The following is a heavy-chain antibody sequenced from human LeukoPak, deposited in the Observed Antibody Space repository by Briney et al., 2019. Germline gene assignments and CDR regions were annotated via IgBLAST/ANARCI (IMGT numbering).Heavy chain of an antibody. Sequence: SETLSLTCGVSGGSISGTNWWSWVRQPPGQGLEWIGEISLAGQTNYNPSLNGRATMSLDKSSNQLSPHLTSVTAADTATYFCSRESGPFCPFGYWGQGTLVIVSS. V-gene: IGHV4/OR15-8*02. D-gene: IGHD1-26*01. CDR2: ISLAGQT. CDR1: GGSISGTNW. CDR3: SRESGPFCPFGY. J-gene: IGHJ4*02.